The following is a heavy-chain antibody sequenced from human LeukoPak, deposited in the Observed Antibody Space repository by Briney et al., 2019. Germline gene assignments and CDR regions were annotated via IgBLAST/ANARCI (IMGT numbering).Heavy chain of an antibody. V-gene: IGHV3-30-3*01. J-gene: IGHJ3*01. Sequence: GRSLRLSCAASGFTFSSYAMYWVRQAPGKGLEWVAVISYDGSNKYYADSVKGRFTISRDNAKNSLYLQMNSLRAEDTAVYYCARDTEMLYYDANGYHAWGQGTMVTVSS. D-gene: IGHD3-22*01. CDR3: ARDTEMLYYDANGYHA. CDR2: ISYDGSNK. CDR1: GFTFSSYA.